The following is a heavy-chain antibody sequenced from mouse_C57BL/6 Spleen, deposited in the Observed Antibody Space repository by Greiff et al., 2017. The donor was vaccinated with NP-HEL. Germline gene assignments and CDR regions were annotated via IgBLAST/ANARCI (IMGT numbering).Heavy chain of an antibody. Sequence: QVQLQQSGPELVKPGASVKISCKASGYAFSSSWMNWVKQRPGKGLEWIGRIYPGDGDTNYNGKFKGKATLTADKSSSTAYMQLSSLTSEDSAVYFCARLSVVEGDYFDYWGQGTTLTVSS. V-gene: IGHV1-82*01. J-gene: IGHJ2*01. D-gene: IGHD1-1*01. CDR2: IYPGDGDT. CDR1: GYAFSSSW. CDR3: ARLSVVEGDYFDY.